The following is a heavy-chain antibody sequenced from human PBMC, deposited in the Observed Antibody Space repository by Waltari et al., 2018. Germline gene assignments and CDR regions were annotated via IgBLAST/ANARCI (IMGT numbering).Heavy chain of an antibody. J-gene: IGHJ4*02. CDR2: ISHTGNA. CDR3: ARGGAAVTRPFDY. D-gene: IGHD4-17*01. CDR1: DDSLNSRDFY. Sequence: QVELLESGPGLVKPSRTLFLTCTVSDDSLNSRDFYWNWIRQPPGQGLEFVGYISHTGNAYSNPSLKGRVTISMETSKRQFSLKLNSVTAADTAVYYCARGGAAVTRPFDYWGQGTLVTVSS. V-gene: IGHV4-30-4*08.